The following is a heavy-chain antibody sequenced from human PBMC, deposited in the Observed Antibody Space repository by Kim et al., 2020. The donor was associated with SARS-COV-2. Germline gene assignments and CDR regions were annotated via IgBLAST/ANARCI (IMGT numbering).Heavy chain of an antibody. D-gene: IGHD5-12*01. J-gene: IGHJ3*02. CDR3: AKEKGWDSGYDLGFGAFDI. CDR2: ISWNSGSI. Sequence: GGSLRLSCAASGFTFGDYAMHWVRQAPGKGLEWVSGISWNSGSIGYADSVKGRFTISRDNAKNSLYLQMNSLRAEDTALYYCAKEKGWDSGYDLGFGAFDIWGQGTMVTVSS. V-gene: IGHV3-9*01. CDR1: GFTFGDYA.